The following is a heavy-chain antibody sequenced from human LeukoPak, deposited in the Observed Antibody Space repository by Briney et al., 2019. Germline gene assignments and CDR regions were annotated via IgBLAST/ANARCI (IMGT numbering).Heavy chain of an antibody. D-gene: IGHD6-19*01. CDR3: ARDRGLEWLDTGEYYYYYYGMDV. CDR2: IYYSGST. V-gene: IGHV4-39*02. J-gene: IGHJ6*02. CDR1: GGSISSSSYY. Sequence: SETLSLTCAVSGGSISSSSYYWGWIRQPPGKGLEWIGSIYYSGSTYYNPSLKSRVTISVDTSKNQFSLKLSSVTAADTAVYYCARDRGLEWLDTGEYYYYYYGMDVWGQGTTVTVSS.